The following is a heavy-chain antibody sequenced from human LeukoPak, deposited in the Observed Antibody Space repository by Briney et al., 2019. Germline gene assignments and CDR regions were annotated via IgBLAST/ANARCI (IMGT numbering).Heavy chain of an antibody. CDR2: ICSSGSNI. Sequence: PGGSLRLSCAASGFTFSNYSMHWVRQAPGKGLEWVAYICSSGSNIYYADSVKGRFTISRDNAKNPLYLHMNSLRAEDTAVYYCARDCYSGSGWYDSGGLDVWGQGTTVTVSS. CDR1: GFTFSNYS. J-gene: IGHJ6*02. CDR3: ARDCYSGSGWYDSGGLDV. D-gene: IGHD6-19*01. V-gene: IGHV3-21*05.